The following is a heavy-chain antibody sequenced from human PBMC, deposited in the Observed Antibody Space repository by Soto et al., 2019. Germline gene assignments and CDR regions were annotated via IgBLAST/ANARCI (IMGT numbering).Heavy chain of an antibody. D-gene: IGHD1-26*01. CDR1: GGTFSSYS. Sequence: QVQLVQSGAEVKKPGSWVKVSWKASGGTFSSYSINWVRQAPGQGLEWMGEIIPIFGTANYAQKFQGRVTITADESTSTAYMELSSLRSEDTAVYYCARDGGRHSGGIDYWGQGTLVTVSS. CDR3: ARDGGRHSGGIDY. J-gene: IGHJ4*02. CDR2: IIPIFGTA. V-gene: IGHV1-69*01.